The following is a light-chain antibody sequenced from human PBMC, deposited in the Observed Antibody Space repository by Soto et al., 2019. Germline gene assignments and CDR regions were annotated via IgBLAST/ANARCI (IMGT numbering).Light chain of an antibody. CDR1: QGIGNN. J-gene: IGKJ1*01. Sequence: DIQMTQSPTSLSASVGDRLTITCRASQGIGNNLAWYQQKPGKVPKVLIYTASTLHSGVPSRFSGSGSGTEFTLTINSLQPEDVATYFCQKYDSVPWSFGQGTRVEI. V-gene: IGKV1-27*01. CDR3: QKYDSVPWS. CDR2: TAS.